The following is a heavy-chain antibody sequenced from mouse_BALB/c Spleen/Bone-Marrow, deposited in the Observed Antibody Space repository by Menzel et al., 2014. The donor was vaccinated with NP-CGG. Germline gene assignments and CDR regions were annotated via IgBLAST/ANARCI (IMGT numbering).Heavy chain of an antibody. V-gene: IGHV14-3*02. CDR3: ESGDPLYAMDY. Sequence: VQLQQSGAELVRPGASVNFSCTASGFNFKDTSMHWAKQSHEKGLEWIGVIDPANGNAKYDQNFQGKATITEDTSSNTLYLAISRLASDDTYVYYCESGDPLYAMDYWGQGTSVTVSS. J-gene: IGHJ4*01. D-gene: IGHD3-3*01. CDR2: IDPANGNA. CDR1: GFNFKDTS.